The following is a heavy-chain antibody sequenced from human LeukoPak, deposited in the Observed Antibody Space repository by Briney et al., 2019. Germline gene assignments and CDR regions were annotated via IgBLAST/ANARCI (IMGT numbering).Heavy chain of an antibody. V-gene: IGHV4-34*01. Sequence: PSETLSLTCAVYGGSFSGYYWSWIRQPPGKGLEWIGEINHSGSTNYNPSLKSRVTISVDTSKNQFSLKLSSVTAADTAVYYCARHRQQLARPYNWFDPWGQGTLVTVSS. CDR3: ARHRQQLARPYNWFDP. D-gene: IGHD6-13*01. J-gene: IGHJ5*02. CDR2: INHSGST. CDR1: GGSFSGYY.